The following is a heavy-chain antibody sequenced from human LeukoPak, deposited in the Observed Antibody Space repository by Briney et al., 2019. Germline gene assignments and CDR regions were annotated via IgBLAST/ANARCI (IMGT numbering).Heavy chain of an antibody. CDR2: IYQSGST. J-gene: IGHJ5*02. CDR3: ARAPGAATHNWFDP. Sequence: SETLSLTCTVSGGSISSGGYYWSWIRQHPGKGLEWIGYIYQSGSTYYNPSLKSRVTISVDTSKNQFSLKLSSVTAADTAVYYCARAPGAATHNWFDPWGQGTLVTVSS. V-gene: IGHV4-31*03. CDR1: GGSISSGGYY. D-gene: IGHD2-15*01.